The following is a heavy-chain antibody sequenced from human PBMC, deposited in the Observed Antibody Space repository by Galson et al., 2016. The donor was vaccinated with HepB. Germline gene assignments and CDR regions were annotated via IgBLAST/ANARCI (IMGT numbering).Heavy chain of an antibody. CDR2: INSDGSST. J-gene: IGHJ3*02. V-gene: IGHV3-74*01. Sequence: SLRLSCAASGFSINTYWMHWVRQAPGKGLVWVSRINSDGSSTNYADSVKGRFTISRDNAKNTLYLQMNSLRAEDTAAYYCASIRVGATLVGAFDIWGQGTMVTVSS. CDR3: ASIRVGATLVGAFDI. CDR1: GFSINTYW. D-gene: IGHD1-26*01.